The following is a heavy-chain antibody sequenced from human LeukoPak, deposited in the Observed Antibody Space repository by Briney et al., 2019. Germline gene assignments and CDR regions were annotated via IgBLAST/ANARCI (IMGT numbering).Heavy chain of an antibody. J-gene: IGHJ4*02. CDR3: AREGSMTARPFVSIDY. V-gene: IGHV4-4*07. CDR1: GGSINSYY. CDR2: IHTSGNT. Sequence: PSETLSLTCTVSGGSINSYYWTWIRQPAGKGLEWIGRIHTSGNTDYNPSLQGRITMSVDTSKNQFSLKLSSVTAADTAVYYCAREGSMTARPFVSIDYWGQGTLVTVSS. D-gene: IGHD6-6*01.